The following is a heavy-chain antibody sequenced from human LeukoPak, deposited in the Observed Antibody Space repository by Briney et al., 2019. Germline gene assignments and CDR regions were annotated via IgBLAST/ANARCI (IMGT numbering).Heavy chain of an antibody. J-gene: IGHJ4*02. CDR3: ARHKRDGLWFGELLYPYYFDY. CDR1: GYSFTSYW. D-gene: IGHD3-10*01. Sequence: GESLKISCHGSGYSFTSYWIGWVRQMPGKGLEWMGIIYPGDSDTRYSPSFQGQVTISADKSISTAYLQWSSLKASDTAMYYCARHKRDGLWFGELLYPYYFDYWGQGTLVTVSS. CDR2: IYPGDSDT. V-gene: IGHV5-51*01.